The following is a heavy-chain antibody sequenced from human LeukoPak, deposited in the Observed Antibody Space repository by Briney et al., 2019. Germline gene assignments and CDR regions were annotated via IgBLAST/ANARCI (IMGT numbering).Heavy chain of an antibody. D-gene: IGHD7-27*01. CDR3: ARRRTGDFDY. Sequence: GGSLRLSCAASGFTFSSYEMNWVRQASGKGLEWVSYISSSGSTIYYADSVKGRFTISRDNAKNSLYLQMNSLRAEDTAVYYCARRRTGDFDYWGQGTLVTVSS. V-gene: IGHV3-48*03. J-gene: IGHJ4*02. CDR2: ISSSGSTI. CDR1: GFTFSSYE.